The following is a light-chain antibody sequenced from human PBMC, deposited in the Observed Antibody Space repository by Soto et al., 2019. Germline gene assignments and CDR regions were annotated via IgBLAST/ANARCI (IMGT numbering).Light chain of an antibody. CDR1: TGAVTSGYY. CDR3: LLYYGGAQWV. V-gene: IGLV7-43*01. J-gene: IGLJ3*02. Sequence: QAVVTREPSLTVSPGGTVTLTCASSTGAVTSGYYPNWFQQKPGQAPRALIYSISNKYSWTPARFSGSLLGGKAALTLSGVQPEDEAEYYCLLYYGGAQWVFGGGTQLTVL. CDR2: SIS.